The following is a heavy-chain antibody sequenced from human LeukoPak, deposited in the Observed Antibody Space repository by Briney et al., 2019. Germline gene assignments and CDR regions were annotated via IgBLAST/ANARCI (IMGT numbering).Heavy chain of an antibody. CDR2: ISWNSANI. J-gene: IGHJ4*02. Sequence: GGSLRLSCAASGFTFEDYSIHWVRRAPGKGLEWVSGISWNSANIAYMDSVKGRFTISRDSAKKSLYLQMNSLRPEDTALYYCAKVRSAFRFGDIGLDSWGQGTLVTVSS. V-gene: IGHV3-9*01. D-gene: IGHD3-10*01. CDR3: AKVRSAFRFGDIGLDS. CDR1: GFTFEDYS.